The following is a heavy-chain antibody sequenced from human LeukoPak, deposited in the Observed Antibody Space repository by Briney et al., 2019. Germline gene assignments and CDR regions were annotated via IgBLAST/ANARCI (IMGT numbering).Heavy chain of an antibody. J-gene: IGHJ4*02. V-gene: IGHV3-74*01. Sequence: GGSLRLSCAASGFTFSSYWMHWVRQAPGKGLVWVSRINSDGSSTSYADSVKGRFTISRDNAKNTLYLQMNSLRAEDTAVYYCAREFRDSSGWYEFYFDYWGQGTLVTVSS. CDR3: AREFRDSSGWYEFYFDY. CDR2: INSDGSST. CDR1: GFTFSSYW. D-gene: IGHD6-19*01.